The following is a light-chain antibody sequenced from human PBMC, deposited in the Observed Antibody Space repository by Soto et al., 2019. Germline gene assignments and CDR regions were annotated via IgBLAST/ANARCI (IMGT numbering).Light chain of an antibody. V-gene: IGLV2-14*03. CDR3: SSYTTSNTRQIV. CDR2: DVT. J-gene: IGLJ1*01. CDR1: SSDVGGYNY. Sequence: QSGLTQPASGAGSPGQSISICCTGTSSDVGGYNYVSWYQHHPGKAPKLIIYDVTNRPSGVSNPFSGSKSGNTASLTISGLQPEDEADYYCSSYTTSNTRQIVFGTGTKVTVL.